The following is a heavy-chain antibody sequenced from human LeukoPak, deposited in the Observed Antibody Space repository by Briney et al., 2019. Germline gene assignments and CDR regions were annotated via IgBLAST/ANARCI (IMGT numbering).Heavy chain of an antibody. CDR3: AKVARDYVWGSYRS. CDR1: GFTFSSYA. V-gene: IGHV3-23*01. J-gene: IGHJ5*02. CDR2: ISGSGGST. Sequence: PGGSLRLSCAASGFTFSSYAMGWVRQAPGKGLEWVSGISGSGGSTYYADSVKGRFTISRDNSKNTLYLQMNSLRAEDTAVYYCAKVARDYVWGSYRSWGQGTLVTVSS. D-gene: IGHD3-16*02.